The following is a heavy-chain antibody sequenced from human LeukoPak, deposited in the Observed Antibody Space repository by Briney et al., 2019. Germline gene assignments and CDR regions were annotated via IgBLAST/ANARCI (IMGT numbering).Heavy chain of an antibody. J-gene: IGHJ4*02. CDR1: GITFGDNG. CDR3: TRGQKDFDY. CDR2: IRSKAYGGTT. Sequence: PGGSLRLFCRASGITFGDNGMSWVRQAPGKGLEWVGFIRSKAYGGTTEYAASVKGRFSISREDSKSIAYLQMNSLKTEDTAVYYRTRGQKDFDYWGQGTLVTVSS. V-gene: IGHV3-49*04.